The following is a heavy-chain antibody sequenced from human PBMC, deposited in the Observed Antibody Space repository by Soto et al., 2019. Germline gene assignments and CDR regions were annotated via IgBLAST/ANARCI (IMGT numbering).Heavy chain of an antibody. V-gene: IGHV1-2*04. Sequence: ASVKVSCKASGYTFTSYYMHWVRQAPGQGLDWMGWINPNSGGTNYAQKFQGWVTMTRDTSISTAYMELSRLRSDDTAMYYCARDRVMRARGYYYYYGMDVWGQGTTVTVSS. J-gene: IGHJ6*02. D-gene: IGHD2-21*01. CDR2: INPNSGGT. CDR3: ARDRVMRARGYYYYYGMDV. CDR1: GYTFTSYY.